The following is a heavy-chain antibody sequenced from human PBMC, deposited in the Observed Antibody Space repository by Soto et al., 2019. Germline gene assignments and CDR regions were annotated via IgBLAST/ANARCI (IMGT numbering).Heavy chain of an antibody. CDR1: GFTFSSYA. J-gene: IGHJ1*01. CDR3: AKGGPGIAVAGTGYFQH. D-gene: IGHD6-19*01. CDR2: ISGSGDST. V-gene: IGHV3-23*01. Sequence: EVQLLESGGGLVQPGGSLRLSCAASGFTFSSYAMSWVRQAPGKGLEWVSGISGSGDSTYYADSVKGRFTISRDNSKNTLDLQMKSLGAEDTAGYDCAKGGPGIAVAGTGYFQHWGEGTLVTVAS.